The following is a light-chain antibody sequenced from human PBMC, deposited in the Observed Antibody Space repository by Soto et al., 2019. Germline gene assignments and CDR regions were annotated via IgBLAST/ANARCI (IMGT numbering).Light chain of an antibody. V-gene: IGLV2-14*01. CDR1: STDVGRYNY. CDR2: DVS. CDR3: TSYTSDNTYV. Sequence: QSVLTQPASVSGSPGQSITISCTGTSTDVGRYNYVSWYQQHPGKAPKLMVYDVSNRPSWVSNRFSGSKSGITASLTISGLQAEDEADYYCTSYTSDNTYVFGTGTKVTVL. J-gene: IGLJ1*01.